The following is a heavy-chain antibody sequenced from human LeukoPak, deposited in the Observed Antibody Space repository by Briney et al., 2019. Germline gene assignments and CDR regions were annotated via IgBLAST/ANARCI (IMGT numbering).Heavy chain of an antibody. Sequence: PGGSLRLSCAASGFTYSNVWMHWVRQPSGKGLVWVSRIYVDGRTTNYADSVKGRFTISRDNAKNTVYLEMNSLSVEDTATYYCIRDFRSADLWGQGTLVTVTS. CDR1: GFTYSNVW. J-gene: IGHJ5*02. V-gene: IGHV3-74*01. CDR3: IRDFRSADL. CDR2: IYVDGRTT.